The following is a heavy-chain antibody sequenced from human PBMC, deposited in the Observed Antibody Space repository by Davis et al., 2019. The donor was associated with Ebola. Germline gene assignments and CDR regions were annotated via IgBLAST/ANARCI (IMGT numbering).Heavy chain of an antibody. CDR2: IYYSGDT. CDR3: ARQGGPLDY. CDR1: GGSISTFSYY. Sequence: MPSETLSLTCTVSGGSISTFSYYWDWIRQPPGKGLEWIGSIYYSGDTYNNPSLKSRVTLSIDTSKNQFSLKLSSVTAADTAVYYCARQGGPLDYWGQGTLVTVSS. V-gene: IGHV4-39*01. J-gene: IGHJ4*02. D-gene: IGHD3-16*01.